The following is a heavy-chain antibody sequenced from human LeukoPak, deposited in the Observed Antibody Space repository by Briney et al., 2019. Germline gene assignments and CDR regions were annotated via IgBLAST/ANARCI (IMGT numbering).Heavy chain of an antibody. V-gene: IGHV3-9*01. CDR1: GFTFDDYA. CDR2: ISWNSGSI. CDR3: AKDMRGSGPS. D-gene: IGHD3-10*01. J-gene: IGHJ1*01. Sequence: PGRSLRLSCAASGFTFDDYAMHWVRQAPGKGLEWVSGISWNSGSIGHADSVKGRFTISRDNAKNSLYLQMNSLRAEDTALYYCAKDMRGSGPSWGQGTLVTVSS.